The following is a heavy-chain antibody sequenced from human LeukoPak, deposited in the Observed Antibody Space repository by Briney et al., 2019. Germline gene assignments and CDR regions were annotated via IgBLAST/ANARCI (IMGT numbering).Heavy chain of an antibody. CDR2: ISAYNGNT. CDR3: ARARRIQLWSSYNWFDP. J-gene: IGHJ5*02. D-gene: IGHD5-18*01. V-gene: IGHV1-18*01. Sequence: ASVKVSCKASGYTFTSYGISWVRQAPGQGLEWMGWISAYNGNTNYAQKLQGRVTMTTDTSTSTAYVELRSLRSDDTAVYYCARARRIQLWSSYNWFDPWGQGTLVTVSS. CDR1: GYTFTSYG.